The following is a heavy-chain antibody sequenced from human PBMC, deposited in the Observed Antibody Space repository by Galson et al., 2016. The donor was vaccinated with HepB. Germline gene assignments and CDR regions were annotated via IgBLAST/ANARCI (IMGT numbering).Heavy chain of an antibody. CDR1: GYPFADYW. Sequence: QSGAEVKKAGESLKISCQGSGYPFADYWIAWVRQMPGRGLEWMGIIYADDSDTRYSPSFQGRVTMSADKSIRSAYLQWNSLQASDTAIYYCARFSGPSLSHNWFDPWGQGTLATVSS. V-gene: IGHV5-51*01. J-gene: IGHJ5*02. CDR3: ARFSGPSLSHNWFDP. D-gene: IGHD3-10*01. CDR2: IYADDSDT.